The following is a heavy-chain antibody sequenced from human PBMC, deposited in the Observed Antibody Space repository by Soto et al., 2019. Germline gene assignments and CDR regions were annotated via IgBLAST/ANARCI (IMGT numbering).Heavy chain of an antibody. CDR3: GRGGAARVLMDFDY. CDR1: GFNFVNYG. CDR2: INVEDGKT. D-gene: IGHD6-25*01. J-gene: IGHJ4*02. V-gene: IGHV1-18*01. Sequence: QVQLAQSVPAVRKPGASVKVSCKASGFNFVNYGISWVRLAPGRGLEWTGWINVEDGKTNYPQKVKGRVTLTTDTSKGTAYMALRSLRSEETAVSFFGRGGAARVLMDFDYWGQGTLVTVST.